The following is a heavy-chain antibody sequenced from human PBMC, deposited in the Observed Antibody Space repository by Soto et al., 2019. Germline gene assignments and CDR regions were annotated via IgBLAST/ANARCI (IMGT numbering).Heavy chain of an antibody. J-gene: IGHJ3*02. CDR1: GFTFSSYA. Sequence: PGGSLRLSCAASGFTFSSYAMSWVRQAPGKGLEWMGWISAYNGNTNYAQKLQGRVTMTTDTSTSTAYMELRSLRSDDTAVYYCARMDQYEPFDIWGQGTMVTVSS. CDR3: ARMDQYEPFDI. CDR2: ISAYNGNT. D-gene: IGHD3-3*01. V-gene: IGHV1-18*01.